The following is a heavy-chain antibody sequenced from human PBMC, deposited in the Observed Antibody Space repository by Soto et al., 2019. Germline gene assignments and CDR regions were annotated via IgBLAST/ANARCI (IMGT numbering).Heavy chain of an antibody. CDR1: GGTFSSYA. CDR3: ARQAAAGTSGYYYYGMDV. J-gene: IGHJ6*02. Sequence: SVKVSCKASGGTFSSYAISWVRQAPGQGLEWMGGIIPIFGTANYAQKFQGRVTITADESTSTAYMELSSLRSEDTAVYYCARQAAAGTSGYYYYGMDVWGQGTTVTVSS. CDR2: IIPIFGTA. V-gene: IGHV1-69*13. D-gene: IGHD6-13*01.